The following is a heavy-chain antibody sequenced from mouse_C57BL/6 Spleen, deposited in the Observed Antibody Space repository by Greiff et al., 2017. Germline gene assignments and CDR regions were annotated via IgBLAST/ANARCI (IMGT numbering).Heavy chain of an antibody. D-gene: IGHD1-1*01. CDR1: GFTFSSYA. J-gene: IGHJ2*01. CDR3: ARDPDYGSSPYYFDY. CDR2: ISDGGSYT. V-gene: IGHV5-4*01. Sequence: EVQGVESGGGLVKPGGSLKLSCAASGFTFSSYAMSWVRQTPEKRLEWVATISDGGSYTYYPDNVKGRFTISRDHAKNNLYLQMSHLKSEDTAMYYCARDPDYGSSPYYFDYWGQGTTRTVSS.